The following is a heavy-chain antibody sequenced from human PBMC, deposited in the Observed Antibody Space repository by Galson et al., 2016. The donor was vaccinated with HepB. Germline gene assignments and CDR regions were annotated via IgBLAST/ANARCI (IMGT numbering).Heavy chain of an antibody. V-gene: IGHV6-1*01. Sequence: CAISGDSVSSNSAAWNWIRQSPSRGLEWLGRTAYRSTWYNDYAVAAKSRITINPDTSKNQFSLHLNSVTPEDTAVYFCARDSEVVTLFDSWGQGTLVTVSS. CDR3: ARDSEVVTLFDS. D-gene: IGHD2-21*02. CDR1: GDSVSSNSAA. CDR2: TAYRSTWYN. J-gene: IGHJ5*01.